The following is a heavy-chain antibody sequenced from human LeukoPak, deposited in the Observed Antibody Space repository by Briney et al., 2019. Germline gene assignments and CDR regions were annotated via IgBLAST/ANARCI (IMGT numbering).Heavy chain of an antibody. CDR1: GFTFSNYW. V-gene: IGHV3-7*01. J-gene: IGHJ4*02. CDR3: ARVQGSSAPGIFEY. Sequence: PGGSLRLSSAASGFTFSNYWMSWVRQAPGKGLEWVANINQDGSEKYYVDSVKGRFTISRDNARSSLYLQMNSLRVEDTAVYYCARVQGSSAPGIFEYWGQGTLVPVSS. D-gene: IGHD6-19*01. CDR2: INQDGSEK.